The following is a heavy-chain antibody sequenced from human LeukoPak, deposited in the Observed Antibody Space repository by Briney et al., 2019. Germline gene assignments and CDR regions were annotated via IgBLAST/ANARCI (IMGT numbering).Heavy chain of an antibody. Sequence: SVKVSCKASGGTFSSYAISWVRQAPGQGLEWMGGIIPIFGTANYAQKFQGRVTITTDESTSTAYMELSSLRSEDTAVYYCARGGVGATSNWFDPWGQGTLVTVSS. CDR2: IIPIFGTA. CDR3: ARGGVGATSNWFDP. D-gene: IGHD1-26*01. CDR1: GGTFSSYA. V-gene: IGHV1-69*05. J-gene: IGHJ5*02.